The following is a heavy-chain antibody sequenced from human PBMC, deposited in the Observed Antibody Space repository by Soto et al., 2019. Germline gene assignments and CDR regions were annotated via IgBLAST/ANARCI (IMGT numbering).Heavy chain of an antibody. J-gene: IGHJ4*02. Sequence: EVQLVESGGGLVQPGGSLRLSCAASGFALSRHSMNWVRQAPGKGLEWVSLISSNSQDKFYADAVKGRFTVSRDNAENSVWLQVDGLRVEDTAVYYCTREVQTWARSEFDCWGQGALVTVSS. CDR3: TREVQTWARSEFDC. CDR1: GFALSRHS. V-gene: IGHV3-21*02. CDR2: ISSNSQDK. D-gene: IGHD3-16*01.